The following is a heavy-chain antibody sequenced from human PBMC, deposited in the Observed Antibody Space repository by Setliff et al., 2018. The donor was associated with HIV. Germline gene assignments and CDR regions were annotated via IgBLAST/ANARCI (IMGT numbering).Heavy chain of an antibody. V-gene: IGHV4-39*07. CDR2: VSYSGAT. CDR1: GGSSIANTFA. J-gene: IGHJ4*02. CDR3: ARGPPFAY. Sequence: LSEPLSLTCSVSGGSSIANTFASTWIRQSPGKGLEYIGDVSYSGATMYTNYNPSLESRVTVSEDTSRHQFSLKLTSVTADDTGIYYCARGPPFAYWGQGLLVTVSS.